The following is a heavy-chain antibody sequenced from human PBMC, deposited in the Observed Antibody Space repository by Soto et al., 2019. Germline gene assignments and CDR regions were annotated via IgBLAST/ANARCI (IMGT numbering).Heavy chain of an antibody. CDR2: INAGNGNT. CDR1: GYTFTSYT. J-gene: IGHJ4*02. Sequence: QVQLVQSGAAVKKPGASVKVSCKASGYTFTSYTIHWVRQAPGQRLEWMGWINAGNGNTKYSQKFQGRVTITRDTSASTAYMELRSLRSKDTAVYYCARGVIDYGDINYYFDYWGQGTLVTVSS. D-gene: IGHD4-17*01. CDR3: ARGVIDYGDINYYFDY. V-gene: IGHV1-3*01.